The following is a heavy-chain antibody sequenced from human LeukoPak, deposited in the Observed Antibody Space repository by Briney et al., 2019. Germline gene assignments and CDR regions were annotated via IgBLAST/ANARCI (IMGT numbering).Heavy chain of an antibody. Sequence: GGSLRLSCAASGFTISDDYMTWIRQAPGKGLEWISYISNSAYTIYYADSVKGRFTISRDNAKNSVYLQMNSLRAEDTAVYYCARTDYDIFSASDYWGQGILVTVSS. CDR2: ISNSAYTI. V-gene: IGHV3-11*04. CDR3: ARTDYDIFSASDY. D-gene: IGHD3-9*01. J-gene: IGHJ4*02. CDR1: GFTISDDY.